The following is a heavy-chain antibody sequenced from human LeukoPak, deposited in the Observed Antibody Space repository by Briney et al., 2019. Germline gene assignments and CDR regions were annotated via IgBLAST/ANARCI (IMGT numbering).Heavy chain of an antibody. V-gene: IGHV3-21*01. J-gene: IGHJ4*02. D-gene: IGHD2-2*01. CDR2: ISSSSSYI. Sequence: PGGSLRLSCAAPGFTFSSYSMNWVRQAPGKGLEWVSSISSSSSYIYYADSVKGRFTISRDNAKNSLYLQMNSLRAEDTAVYYCARRRDIVVVPAAPPLSRSSPQTVTTPYVFDYWGQGTLVTVSS. CDR1: GFTFSSYS. CDR3: ARRRDIVVVPAAPPLSRSSPQTVTTPYVFDY.